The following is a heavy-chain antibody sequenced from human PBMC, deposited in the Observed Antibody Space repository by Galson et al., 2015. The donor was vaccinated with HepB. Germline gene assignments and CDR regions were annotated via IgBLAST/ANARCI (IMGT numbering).Heavy chain of an antibody. D-gene: IGHD5-24*01. Sequence: SVKVSCKASGGTFSSYAISWVRQAPGQGLEWMGGIIPIFGTANYAQKFQGRVTITADESTSTAYMELSSLRSEDTAVYYCARDIGGYNPHDAFDIWGQGTMVTVSS. J-gene: IGHJ3*02. V-gene: IGHV1-69*13. CDR1: GGTFSSYA. CDR3: ARDIGGYNPHDAFDI. CDR2: IIPIFGTA.